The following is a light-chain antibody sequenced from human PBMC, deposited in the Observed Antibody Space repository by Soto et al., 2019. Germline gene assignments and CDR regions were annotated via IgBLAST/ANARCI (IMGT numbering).Light chain of an antibody. J-gene: IGKJ1*01. Sequence: EIVMTQSPATLSVSPGERATLSCRASQSFTSNLAWYQQKPGQAPSLLIYSASTRAPGVPARFSASGSGTEFTLTISSLQSEDFAVYYCQQYNDWPPTFGQGTKVDIK. CDR1: QSFTSN. CDR2: SAS. CDR3: QQYNDWPPT. V-gene: IGKV3-15*01.